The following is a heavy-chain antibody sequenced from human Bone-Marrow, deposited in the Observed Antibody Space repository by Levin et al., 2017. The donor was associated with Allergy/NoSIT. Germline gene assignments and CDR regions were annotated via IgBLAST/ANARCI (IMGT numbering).Heavy chain of an antibody. D-gene: IGHD6-19*01. CDR2: MNPNSGGT. Sequence: GESLKISCKASGYTFTGYYMHWVRQAPGQGLEWMGRMNPNSGGTNYAQKFQGRVTMTRDTSSSTAYMELSGLRSDDTAVYYCAREAGNSYDFDRWGRGTLVTVSS. CDR1: GYTFTGYY. V-gene: IGHV1-2*06. J-gene: IGHJ2*01. CDR3: AREAGNSYDFDR.